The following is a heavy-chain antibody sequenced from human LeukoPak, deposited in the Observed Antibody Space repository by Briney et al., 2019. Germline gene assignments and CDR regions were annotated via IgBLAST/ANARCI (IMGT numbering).Heavy chain of an antibody. CDR2: ISHDGSNK. V-gene: IGHV3-30-3*01. Sequence: PGGSLRLSCAASGFTFSRYTMHWVRQAPGKGLECVAAISHDGSNKYYADSVKGRFTISRDSSKNTLYLQMNSLRPEDTAVYYCASWGGDGSGSYFDYWGQGTLVTVSS. D-gene: IGHD3-10*01. J-gene: IGHJ4*02. CDR3: ASWGGDGSGSYFDY. CDR1: GFTFSRYT.